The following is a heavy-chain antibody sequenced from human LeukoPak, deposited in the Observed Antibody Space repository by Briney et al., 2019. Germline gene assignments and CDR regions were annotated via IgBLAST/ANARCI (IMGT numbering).Heavy chain of an antibody. J-gene: IGHJ4*02. V-gene: IGHV4-39*01. Sequence: SETLSLTCTVSGGSISSSSYYWGWIRQPPGKGLEWIGSIYYSGSTYYNPSLKSRVTISVDTSKNQFSLKLSSVTAADTAVYYCASWAYEYSGSYYLYYFDYWGQGTLVTVSS. CDR1: GGSISSSSYY. CDR2: IYYSGST. CDR3: ASWAYEYSGSYYLYYFDY. D-gene: IGHD1-26*01.